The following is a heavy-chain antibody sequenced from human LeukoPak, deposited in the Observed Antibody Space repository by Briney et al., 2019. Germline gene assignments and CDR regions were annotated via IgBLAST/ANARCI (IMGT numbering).Heavy chain of an antibody. CDR3: ARGTLSSSSRNWFDP. V-gene: IGHV4-61*02. D-gene: IGHD6-6*01. CDR1: GGSISSGSYY. Sequence: SETLSLTCTVSGGSISSGSYYWSWSRQPAGKGLEWIGRIYTSGSTNYNPSLKSRVTISVDTSKNQFSLKLSSVTAADTAVYYCARGTLSSSSRNWFDPWGQGTLVTVSS. CDR2: IYTSGST. J-gene: IGHJ5*02.